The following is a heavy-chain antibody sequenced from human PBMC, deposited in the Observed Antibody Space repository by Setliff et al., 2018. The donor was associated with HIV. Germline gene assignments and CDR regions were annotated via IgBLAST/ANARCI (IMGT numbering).Heavy chain of an antibody. J-gene: IGHJ4*02. D-gene: IGHD3-3*01. Sequence: SQTLSLTCAVYGGSFSCHYWSWIRQPPGKGLEWIGEINHSGSTNYNPSLKSRVTISVDTSKNQFSLKLSSVTAADTAVYYCARGVRNFWSGDDVEYYFDYWGQGTLVTVSS. CDR2: INHSGST. CDR1: GGSFSCHY. V-gene: IGHV4-34*01. CDR3: ARGVRNFWSGDDVEYYFDY.